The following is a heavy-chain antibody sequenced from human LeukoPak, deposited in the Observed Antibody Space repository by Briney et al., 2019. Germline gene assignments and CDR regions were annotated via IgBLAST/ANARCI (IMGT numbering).Heavy chain of an antibody. D-gene: IGHD2-8*01. Sequence: GGSLRLSCAASGFAFRSYGLSWFRQAPGKGLEWVSYISSAGGNINYADSVKGRFIISRDNGKNSLYLQMNSLRAEDTAVYYCAMWMGNNGDFTGPLDNWGQGTLVTVSS. CDR1: GFAFRSYG. J-gene: IGHJ4*02. CDR3: AMWMGNNGDFTGPLDN. V-gene: IGHV3-48*01. CDR2: ISSAGGNI.